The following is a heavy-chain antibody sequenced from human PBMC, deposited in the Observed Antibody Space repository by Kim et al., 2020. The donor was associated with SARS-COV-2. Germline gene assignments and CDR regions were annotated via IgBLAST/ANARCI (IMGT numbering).Heavy chain of an antibody. V-gene: IGHV3-23*01. D-gene: IGHD5-12*01. CDR2: ISGSGGST. Sequence: GGSLRLSCAASGFTFSSYAMSWVRQAPGKGLEWVSAISGSGGSTYYADSVKGRFTISRDNSKNTLYLQMNSLRAEDTAVYYCAKVGRGYSGYDPYYYYGMDVWRNGTTVTVSS. CDR1: GFTFSSYA. CDR3: AKVGRGYSGYDPYYYYGMDV. J-gene: IGHJ6*04.